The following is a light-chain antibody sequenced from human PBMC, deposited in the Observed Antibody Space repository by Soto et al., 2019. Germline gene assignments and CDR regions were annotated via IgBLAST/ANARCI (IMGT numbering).Light chain of an antibody. V-gene: IGLV1-47*01. CDR1: SSNIGSNY. CDR3: AAWDDSLSVTWV. Sequence: QSVLTQPTSASGTPGQRVTISCSGSSSNIGSNYVYWYQQLPGTAPKLLIYRNNQRPSGVPDRFPGSKSGTSASLAISGLRSEDEADYYCAAWDDSLSVTWVFGGGTKLTVL. J-gene: IGLJ3*02. CDR2: RNN.